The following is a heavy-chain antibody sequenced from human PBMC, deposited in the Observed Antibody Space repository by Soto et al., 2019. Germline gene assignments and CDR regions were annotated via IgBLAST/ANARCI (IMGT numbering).Heavy chain of an antibody. D-gene: IGHD6-13*01. Sequence: QVQLQESGPGLVKPSQTLSLTCTVSGGSISSGDYYWSWIRQPPGKGLEWIGYIYYSGSTYYNPSLKSRVTTSVDTSKNQFSLKLSSVTAADTAVYYCARSPVGGIAAAGLDYWGQGTLVTVSS. CDR1: GGSISSGDYY. J-gene: IGHJ4*02. V-gene: IGHV4-30-4*01. CDR3: ARSPVGGIAAAGLDY. CDR2: IYYSGST.